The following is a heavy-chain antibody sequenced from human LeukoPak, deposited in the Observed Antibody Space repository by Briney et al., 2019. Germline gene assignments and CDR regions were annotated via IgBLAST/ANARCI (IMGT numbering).Heavy chain of an antibody. CDR1: GFTVSSNY. J-gene: IGHJ6*02. CDR2: IYSGGST. D-gene: IGHD7-27*01. V-gene: IGHV3-66*01. Sequence: GGSLRLSCAASGFTVSSNYMSWVRQAPGKGLEWVSVIYSGGSTYYADSVKGRSTISRDNSKNTLYLQMNSLRAEDTAVYYCARDRRLTGEHYYYYGMDAWGQGTTVTVPS. CDR3: ARDRRLTGEHYYYYGMDA.